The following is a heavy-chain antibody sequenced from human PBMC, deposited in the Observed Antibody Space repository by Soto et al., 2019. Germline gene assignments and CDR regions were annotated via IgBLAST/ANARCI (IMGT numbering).Heavy chain of an antibody. D-gene: IGHD4-17*01. CDR3: ARGIKYGAYSRWFDP. CDR1: GYTFTSYD. Sequence: QVQLVQSGAEVKKPGASVKVSCKASGYTFTSYDINWVRQATGQGLEYLGWMNPNSGNTAYVQKFQGRVTMTWDTSXTPAYMELSGLRSEDTAVYFCARGIKYGAYSRWFDPWGQGTLVTVSS. J-gene: IGHJ5*02. CDR2: MNPNSGNT. V-gene: IGHV1-8*01.